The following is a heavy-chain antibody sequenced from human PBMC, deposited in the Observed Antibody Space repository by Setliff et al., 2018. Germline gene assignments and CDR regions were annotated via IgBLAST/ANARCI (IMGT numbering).Heavy chain of an antibody. CDR2: ISYTGST. D-gene: IGHD1-26*01. CDR1: GDSIFDNY. V-gene: IGHV4-59*08. J-gene: IGHJ4*02. CDR3: ARGLHSGTYWGTRPLGLDY. Sequence: PSETLSLTCSVSGDSIFDNYWSWIRQSPGRGLEWIAYISYTGSTNYNPSLKSRVTISLDTSKNHFSLNLRSVTAADTAVYYCARGLHSGTYWGTRPLGLDYWGQGSLVTVSS.